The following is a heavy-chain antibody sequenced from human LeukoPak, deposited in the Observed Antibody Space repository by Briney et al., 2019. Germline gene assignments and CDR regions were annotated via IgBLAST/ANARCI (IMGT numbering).Heavy chain of an antibody. D-gene: IGHD6-13*01. J-gene: IGHJ4*02. CDR2: INPNSGGT. CDR3: AREVEQQLAYFDY. V-gene: IGHV1-2*02. Sequence: ASVKVSCKASGYTFTGYYMHWVRQAPGQGLEWMGWINPNSGGTNYAQKFQGRVTMTRDTSISTAYMELSRLRSDDTAVYYRAREVEQQLAYFDYWGQGTLVTVSS. CDR1: GYTFTGYY.